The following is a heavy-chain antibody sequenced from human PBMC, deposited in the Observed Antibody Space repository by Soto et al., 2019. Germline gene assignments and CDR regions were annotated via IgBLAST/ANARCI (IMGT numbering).Heavy chain of an antibody. Sequence: PGGSLRLSCAASGFTFSTYSMNWVRQAPGKGLEWVSSISSSSGYIYYADSVKGRFTISRDDAKNSLSLQMNSLRAEDTAVYYCARVRSYSYGQVYCMDVWGQGTTVTVSS. CDR3: ARVRSYSYGQVYCMDV. D-gene: IGHD5-18*01. V-gene: IGHV3-21*01. J-gene: IGHJ6*02. CDR2: ISSSSGYI. CDR1: GFTFSTYS.